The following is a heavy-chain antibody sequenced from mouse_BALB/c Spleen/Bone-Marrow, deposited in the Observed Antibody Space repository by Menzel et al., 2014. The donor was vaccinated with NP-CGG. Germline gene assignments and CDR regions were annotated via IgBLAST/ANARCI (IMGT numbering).Heavy chain of an antibody. D-gene: IGHD2-4*01. J-gene: IGHJ3*01. CDR3: TREDYGAY. V-gene: IGHV5-12-2*01. CDR2: ISNGGGST. Sequence: EVKVEESGGGLVQPGGSLKLSCAASGFTFTSYTMSWVRQTPEKRLEWVAYISNGGGSTYYPDTVKGRFTISRDNAKNTLYLQMSSLKSEDTALYYCTREDYGAYWGQGTLVTVSA. CDR1: GFTFTSYT.